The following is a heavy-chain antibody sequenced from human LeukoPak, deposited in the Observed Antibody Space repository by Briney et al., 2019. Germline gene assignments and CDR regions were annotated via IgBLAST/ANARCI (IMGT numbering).Heavy chain of an antibody. CDR2: IIPIFGTA. CDR1: GGTFSSYA. Sequence: GASVKVSCKASGGTFSSYAISWVRQAPGQGLEWMGGIIPIFGTANYAQKFQGRVTITADESTSTAYMELSSLRSEDTAVYYCARDRYRWGATVSDAFDIWGQGTMVTVSS. D-gene: IGHD1-26*01. CDR3: ARDRYRWGATVSDAFDI. J-gene: IGHJ3*02. V-gene: IGHV1-69*13.